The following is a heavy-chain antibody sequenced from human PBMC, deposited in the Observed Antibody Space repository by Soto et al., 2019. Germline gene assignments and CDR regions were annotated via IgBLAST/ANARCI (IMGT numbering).Heavy chain of an antibody. CDR1: GGSISSNY. J-gene: IGHJ5*02. Sequence: QVQLQASGPGLVKPSETLSLTCTVSGGSISSNYWSWIRQPPGKGLEWIGYIYYSGSTNYNPSLKRRVTLSVDTFKNHFSLKLSSVTAADTAVYYCARLPWAGYGGIFDPWGQGTLVTVSS. CDR2: IYYSGST. CDR3: ARLPWAGYGGIFDP. D-gene: IGHD4-17*01. V-gene: IGHV4-59*01.